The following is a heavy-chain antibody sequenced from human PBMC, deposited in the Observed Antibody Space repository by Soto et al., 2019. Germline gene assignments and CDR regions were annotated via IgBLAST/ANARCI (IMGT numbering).Heavy chain of an antibody. D-gene: IGHD3-10*01. CDR3: AKGLWFGELSPFDF. V-gene: IGHV3-23*01. CDR1: GFTFISYT. CDR2: ISGSGGST. Sequence: EVQLLESGGGLVQPGGSLKLSCAASGFTFISYTMSWVRQAPGKGLEWVSAISGSGGSTYHADSVKGRFTISRDNSRHTLYLQLNSLRAEDTAIYYCAKGLWFGELSPFDFWGQGSLVTVSS. J-gene: IGHJ4*02.